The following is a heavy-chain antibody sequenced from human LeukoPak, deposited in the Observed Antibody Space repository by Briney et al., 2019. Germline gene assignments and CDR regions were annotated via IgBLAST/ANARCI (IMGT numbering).Heavy chain of an antibody. Sequence: PSETPSLTCIVSGGSISGYYWSWIRQPAGKGLEWIGHMDTSGHTNYNSSLMSRVTMSVDTSKNQFSLRLTSVTAADTAVYYCARLGYCSGGSCYSGPSVPFDYWGQGTLVTVSS. CDR2: MDTSGHT. J-gene: IGHJ4*02. CDR1: GGSISGYY. CDR3: ARLGYCSGGSCYSGPSVPFDY. V-gene: IGHV4-4*07. D-gene: IGHD2-15*01.